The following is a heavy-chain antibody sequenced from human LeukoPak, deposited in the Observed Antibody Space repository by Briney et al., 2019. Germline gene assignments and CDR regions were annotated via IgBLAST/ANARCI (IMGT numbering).Heavy chain of an antibody. V-gene: IGHV1-2*04. CDR1: GGTFSSYA. D-gene: IGHD4-17*01. CDR2: INPNSGGT. Sequence: GASVKVSCKASGGTFSSYAISWVRQAPGQGLEWMGWINPNSGGTNYAQKFQGWVTMTRDTSISTAYMELSRLRSDDTAVYYCARGTTVTLFDYWGQGTLVTVSS. CDR3: ARGTTVTLFDY. J-gene: IGHJ4*02.